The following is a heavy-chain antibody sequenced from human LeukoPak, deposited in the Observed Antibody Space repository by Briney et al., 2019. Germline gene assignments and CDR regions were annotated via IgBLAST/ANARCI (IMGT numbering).Heavy chain of an antibody. V-gene: IGHV3-21*01. D-gene: IGHD3-16*01. Sequence: GGSLRLSCVASGFSFSTYAMNWVRQAPGKGPEWVSYVSSASSHVYYADSVRGRFIISRDNAKNSLYLQMNSLRAEDTAVYYCARDQGTGFLGEGYWGQGTLVTVSS. CDR2: VSSASSHV. CDR1: GFSFSTYA. CDR3: ARDQGTGFLGEGY. J-gene: IGHJ4*02.